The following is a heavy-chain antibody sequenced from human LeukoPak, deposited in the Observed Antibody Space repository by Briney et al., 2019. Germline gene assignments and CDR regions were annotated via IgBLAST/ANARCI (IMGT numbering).Heavy chain of an antibody. CDR1: GFTFSSYS. D-gene: IGHD2-21*01. J-gene: IGHJ6*02. CDR3: ARFRHIDGMDV. Sequence: GGSLRLSCAASGFTFSSYSMNWVRQAPGKGLEWVSSISSSSSYIYYADSVKGRFTISRDNAKNSLYLQMNSLRAEDTAEYYCARFRHIDGMDVWGQGTTVTVSS. CDR2: ISSSSSYI. V-gene: IGHV3-21*01.